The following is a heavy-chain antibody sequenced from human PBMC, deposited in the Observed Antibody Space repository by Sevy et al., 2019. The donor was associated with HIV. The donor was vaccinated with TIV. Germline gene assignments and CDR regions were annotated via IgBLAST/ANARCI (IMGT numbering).Heavy chain of an antibody. CDR3: ARVRDTSDFPAAFDY. CDR2: IRRSTEYI. D-gene: IGHD3-22*01. V-gene: IGHV3-21*01. J-gene: IGHJ4*02. Sequence: GGSLRLSCAASGFTFNYYTMNWVRQAPGKGLEWVSSIRRSTEYIYYADSVKGRFTISGDKAKKSLYLQMNSLRDEDTALYYCARVRDTSDFPAAFDYWGQGTLVTVSS. CDR1: GFTFNYYT.